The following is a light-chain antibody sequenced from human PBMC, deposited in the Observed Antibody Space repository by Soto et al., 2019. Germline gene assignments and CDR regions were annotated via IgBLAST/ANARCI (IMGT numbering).Light chain of an antibody. CDR2: SNN. J-gene: IGLJ2*01. CDR1: RSNIGSNT. V-gene: IGLV1-44*01. CDR3: ATWDDSLNGHVV. Sequence: QSVLTQPPSESGAPGQRVTISCSGSRSNIGSNTVNWYQHLPGTAPKFLIYSNNQRPSGVPKRFSASKSGTSASLAISGLQSEDEADYYCATWDDSLNGHVVFGGGTKLNVL.